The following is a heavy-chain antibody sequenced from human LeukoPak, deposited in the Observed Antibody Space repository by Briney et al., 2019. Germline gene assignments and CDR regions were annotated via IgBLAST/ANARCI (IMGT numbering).Heavy chain of an antibody. D-gene: IGHD5-18*01. Sequence: PSETLSLTCTVSGYSIRSGYYWGWIRQPPGKGLEWIGSIYHSGSTYYNPSLKSRVTISVDTSKNQFSLKLSSVTAADTAVYYCARGYVDTAMVRPLGAFDIWGQGTMVTVSS. CDR1: GYSIRSGYY. CDR3: ARGYVDTAMVRPLGAFDI. CDR2: IYHSGST. V-gene: IGHV4-38-2*02. J-gene: IGHJ3*02.